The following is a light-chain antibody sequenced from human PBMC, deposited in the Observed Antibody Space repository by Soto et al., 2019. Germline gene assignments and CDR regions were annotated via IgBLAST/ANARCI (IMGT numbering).Light chain of an antibody. V-gene: IGLV1-47*01. CDR1: SSNIGTNY. CDR3: AAWDDSLSAHVV. J-gene: IGLJ2*01. CDR2: RNN. Sequence: QPVLTQPPSASGTPGQRVTISCSGSSSNIGTNYVYWYQQLPGTAPKLLIYRNNQRPSGVPDRFSGSKSGTSASLAISGLRSEDEADYYCAAWDDSLSAHVVFGGGTKLTV.